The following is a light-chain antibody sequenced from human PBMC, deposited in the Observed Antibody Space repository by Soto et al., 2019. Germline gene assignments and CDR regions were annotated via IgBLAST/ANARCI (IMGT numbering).Light chain of an antibody. CDR2: HVS. J-gene: IGLJ1*01. Sequence: QSVLTQPRSVSGSPGQSVTISCTGTSSDVGGYNYVSWYQEQPGKAPKLMIYHVSKRPSGVPDRFSGSKSGNTASLTISGLQAEDEADYSCCSYAGRYSFVIGTGTKVTVL. CDR3: CSYAGRYSFV. CDR1: SSDVGGYNY. V-gene: IGLV2-11*01.